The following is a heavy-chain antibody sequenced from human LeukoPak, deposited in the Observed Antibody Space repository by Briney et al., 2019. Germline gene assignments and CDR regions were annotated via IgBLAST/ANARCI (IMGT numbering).Heavy chain of an antibody. Sequence: ASVKVSCTVSGYSLTELSMHWVRQAPGKGLEWVGVFDPEDGETIYAQKFQGRVTMTEDTSTDTAYMELSSLRSEDTAVYYSATQMVDSSGYYYFQFDYWGQGTLVTVSS. CDR1: GYSLTELS. CDR3: ATQMVDSSGYYYFQFDY. V-gene: IGHV1-24*01. D-gene: IGHD3-22*01. J-gene: IGHJ4*02. CDR2: FDPEDGET.